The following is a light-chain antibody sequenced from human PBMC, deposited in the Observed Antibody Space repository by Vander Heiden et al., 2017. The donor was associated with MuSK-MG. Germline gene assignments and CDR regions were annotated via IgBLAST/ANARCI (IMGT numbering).Light chain of an antibody. J-gene: IGKJ1*01. CDR2: GAS. CDR3: QQYDSSLWT. V-gene: IGKV3-20*01. CDR1: QSIRSNY. Sequence: EIVLTQSPGTLSLSPGERATLSCRASQSIRSNYLAWYQQKPGQAPRLLIYGASSRATGIPDRFSGSGSGTDFTLTITRLGPEDFAVYYCQQYDSSLWTFGQGTKVEVK.